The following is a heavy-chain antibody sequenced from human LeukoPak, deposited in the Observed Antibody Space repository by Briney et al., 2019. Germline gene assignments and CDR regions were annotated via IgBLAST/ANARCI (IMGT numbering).Heavy chain of an antibody. CDR2: ISYDGSNK. J-gene: IGHJ4*02. CDR1: GFTFSSYG. Sequence: GRSLRLSCAASGFTFSSYGMHWVRQAPGKGLEWVAVISYDGSNKYYADSVKGRFTISRDNSKNTLYLQMNSLRAEDTAVYYCANDRVLGDYWGQGTLVTVSS. V-gene: IGHV3-30*18. CDR3: ANDRVLGDY. D-gene: IGHD2-8*01.